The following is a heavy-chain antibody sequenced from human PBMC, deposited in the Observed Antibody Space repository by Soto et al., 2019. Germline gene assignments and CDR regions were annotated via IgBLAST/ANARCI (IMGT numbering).Heavy chain of an antibody. V-gene: IGHV4-31*03. D-gene: IGHD6-13*01. CDR3: AREGSGAAAAYGMDV. CDR2: IYYSGST. CDR1: GGCY. J-gene: IGHJ6*02. Sequence: PSETLSLTCNVSGGCYWSWIRQHPGKGLEWIGYIYYSGSTYYNPSLKSRVTISVDTSKNQFSLKLSSVTAADTAVYYCAREGSGAAAAYGMDVWGQGTTVTVSS.